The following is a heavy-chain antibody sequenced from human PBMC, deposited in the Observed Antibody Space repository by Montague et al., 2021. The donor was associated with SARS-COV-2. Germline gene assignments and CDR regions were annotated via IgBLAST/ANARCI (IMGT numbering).Heavy chain of an antibody. CDR1: SGSIISGGYY. CDR3: ARGMIRGVTTPFDY. V-gene: IGHV4-39*02. D-gene: IGHD3-10*01. J-gene: IGHJ4*02. CDR2: IYYSGTT. Sequence: SETLSLTCSVSSGSIISGGYYWGWIPQPPGKALEWIGNIYYSGTTYYNPSLQSRGTISVDTSKNHLSLRLSSMTAADTAVYFCARGMIRGVTTPFDYWGQGSLVTVSS.